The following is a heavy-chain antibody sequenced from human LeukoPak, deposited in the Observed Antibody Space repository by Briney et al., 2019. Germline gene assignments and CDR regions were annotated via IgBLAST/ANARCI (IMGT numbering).Heavy chain of an antibody. Sequence: PGGSLRLSCAASGFTFSSYWMTWVRQAPGKGLEWVANIKQDGSERNYVDSVKGRFTISRDNAKNSLYLQMNTQRDEDTAVYYCATGAGCGYWGQGTLVTVSS. D-gene: IGHD6-19*01. CDR1: GFTFSSYW. V-gene: IGHV3-7*03. CDR3: ATGAGCGY. CDR2: IKQDGSER. J-gene: IGHJ4*02.